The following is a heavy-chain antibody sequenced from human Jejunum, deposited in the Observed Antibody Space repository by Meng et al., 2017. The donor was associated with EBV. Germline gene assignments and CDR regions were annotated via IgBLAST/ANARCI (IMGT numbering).Heavy chain of an antibody. CDR2: ICFSDYT. Sequence: LQLQESGPGLVQPSETLSLTCTVSGGSISSSIYCWGWIRQPPGKGLEWIGSICFSDYTYHNPSLKSRVTISADTSKNQFSLSLTSVTAAGTAVYYCAMGPDYAKSGYWGQGTLVTVSS. CDR1: GGSISSSIYC. CDR3: AMGPDYAKSGY. V-gene: IGHV4-39*01. J-gene: IGHJ4*02. D-gene: IGHD4-17*01.